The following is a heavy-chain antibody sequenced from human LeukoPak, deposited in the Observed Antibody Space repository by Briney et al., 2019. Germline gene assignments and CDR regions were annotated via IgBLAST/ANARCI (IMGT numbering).Heavy chain of an antibody. CDR3: ARDLGSYGYNIWFDP. D-gene: IGHD5-24*01. CDR2: INPNSGGT. CDR1: GYTFTSYD. V-gene: IGHV1-2*02. J-gene: IGHJ5*02. Sequence: PWASVKVSCKASGYTFTSYDINWVRQAPGQGLEWMGWINPNSGGTNYAQKFQGRVTMTRDTSISTAYMELSRLRSDDTAVYYCARDLGSYGYNIWFDPWGQGTLVTVSS.